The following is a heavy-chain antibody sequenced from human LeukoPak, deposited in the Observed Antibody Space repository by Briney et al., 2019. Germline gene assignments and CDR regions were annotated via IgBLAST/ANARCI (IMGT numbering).Heavy chain of an antibody. Sequence: GGSLRLSCTASGFAFGDYAMSWVRQGPGKGLEWVGFIRSKVFGGTTEYAASVKGRFAISRDDSKSIAYLQMNSLKTEDTAVYYCTLPWGSGSYYDYWGQGTLVTVSS. J-gene: IGHJ4*02. CDR3: TLPWGSGSYYDY. D-gene: IGHD3-10*01. V-gene: IGHV3-49*04. CDR2: IRSKVFGGTT. CDR1: GFAFGDYA.